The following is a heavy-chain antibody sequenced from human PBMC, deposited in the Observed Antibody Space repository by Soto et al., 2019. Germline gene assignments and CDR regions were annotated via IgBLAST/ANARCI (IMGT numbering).Heavy chain of an antibody. CDR2: IYYRGNT. CDR1: GVSITSGDYY. V-gene: IGHV4-30-4*01. J-gene: IGHJ5*02. Sequence: TSETLSLTCTVSGVSITSGDYYWNWIRPPPGKGLEWIGNIYYRGNTYYNPSLKSRVTISLDTSKNQFSLKLTSVTAADTAVYYCASFGVASMNWFDPWGQGTLVTVSS. CDR3: ASFGVASMNWFDP. D-gene: IGHD3-3*01.